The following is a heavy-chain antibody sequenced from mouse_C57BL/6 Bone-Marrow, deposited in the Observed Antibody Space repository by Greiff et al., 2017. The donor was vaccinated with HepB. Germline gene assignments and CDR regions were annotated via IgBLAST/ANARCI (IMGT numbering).Heavy chain of an antibody. CDR1: GYTFTSYW. Sequence: VQLQQPGAELVKPGASVKLSCKASGYTFTSYWMHWVKQRPGQGLEWIGMIHPNSGSTNYNEKFKSKATLTVDKSSSTAYMQLSSLTSEDSAVYYCARSATRRVFDYWGQGTTLTVSS. CDR2: IHPNSGST. V-gene: IGHV1-64*01. CDR3: ARSATRRVFDY. D-gene: IGHD1-1*01. J-gene: IGHJ2*01.